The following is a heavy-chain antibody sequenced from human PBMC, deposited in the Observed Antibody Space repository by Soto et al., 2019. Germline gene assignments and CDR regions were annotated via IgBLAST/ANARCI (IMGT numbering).Heavy chain of an antibody. V-gene: IGHV4-61*01. CDR2: IYYSGST. CDR3: ARGGMTGTTRDFDY. CDR1: GGSVSSGSYY. J-gene: IGHJ4*02. Sequence: SETLSLTCTVSGGSVSSGSYYWSWIRQPPGKGLEWIGYIYYSGSTNYNPSLKSRVTISVDTSKNQFSLKLSSVTAADTAVYYCARGGMTGTTRDFDYWGQGTLVTVS. D-gene: IGHD1-7*01.